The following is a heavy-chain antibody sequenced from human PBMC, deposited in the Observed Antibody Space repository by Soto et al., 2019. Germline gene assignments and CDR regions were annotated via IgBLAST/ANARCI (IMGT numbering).Heavy chain of an antibody. J-gene: IGHJ6*02. V-gene: IGHV4-59*01. CDR2: IYNTGNT. CDR3: ARDLWGYCGTDCYPLDV. D-gene: IGHD2-21*02. CDR1: GGSISTSS. Sequence: PSETLSLTCTVSGGSISTSSWNWIRQAPGKGLEWIGYIYNTGNTVYNPSFKSRVTISVDTSKNQFSLKLNSVTAADTAVYYCARDLWGYCGTDCYPLDVWGQGTTVTVSS.